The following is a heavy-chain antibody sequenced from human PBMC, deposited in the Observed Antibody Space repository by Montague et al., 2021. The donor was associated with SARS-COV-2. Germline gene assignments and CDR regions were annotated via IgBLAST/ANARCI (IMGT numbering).Heavy chain of an antibody. Sequence: SETLSLTCAVSDGSLSSFYWNWVRQPPGKGLEWIGEINHGGSTYYSPSLKSRVTISVDTSKNQFSLRLSSVTAADTAVYYCARVFPRWLQFDPYFDYWGQGTLVTVSS. V-gene: IGHV4-34*01. J-gene: IGHJ4*02. CDR1: DGSLSSFY. CDR3: ARVFPRWLQFDPYFDY. D-gene: IGHD5-24*01. CDR2: INHGGST.